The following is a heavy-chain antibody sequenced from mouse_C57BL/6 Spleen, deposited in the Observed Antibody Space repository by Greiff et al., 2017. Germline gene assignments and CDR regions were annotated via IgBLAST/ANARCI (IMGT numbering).Heavy chain of an antibody. J-gene: IGHJ2*01. Sequence: EVKLVESEGGLVQPGSSMKLSCTASGFTFSDYYMAWVRQVPEKGLEWVANINYDGSSTYYLDSLKSRFIISRDNAKNILYLQMSSLKSEDTATYYCARGGYYFDYWGQRTTLTVSS. CDR2: INYDGSST. V-gene: IGHV5-16*01. CDR3: ARGGYYFDY. CDR1: GFTFSDYY.